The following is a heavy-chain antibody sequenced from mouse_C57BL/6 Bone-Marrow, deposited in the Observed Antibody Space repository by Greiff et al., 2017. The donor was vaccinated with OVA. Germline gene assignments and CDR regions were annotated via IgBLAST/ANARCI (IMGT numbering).Heavy chain of an antibody. CDR1: GFSLTSYG. CDR2: IWSGGST. Sequence: QVQLKESGPGLVQPSQSLSITCTVSGFSLTSYGVHWVRQSPGKGLEWLGVIWSGGSTDYNAAFISRLSISKDNSKSQVFFKMNSLQADDTAIYYCASLTTVVATNFDVWGTGTTVTVSS. J-gene: IGHJ1*03. CDR3: ASLTTVVATNFDV. V-gene: IGHV2-2*01. D-gene: IGHD1-1*01.